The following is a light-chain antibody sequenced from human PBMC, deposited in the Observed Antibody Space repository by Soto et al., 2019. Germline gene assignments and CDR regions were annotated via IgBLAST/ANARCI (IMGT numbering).Light chain of an antibody. J-gene: IGKJ1*01. CDR3: QQYGSSPRT. V-gene: IGKV3-20*01. Sequence: EIVLTQSPGTLSLSPGERATLSCRASQSVSSSYLARDQQKPGQPPRLLIYGASSRATGIPDRFSGSGSGSDFTLTISKLEPEDFAVYYCQQYGSSPRTFGQGTKVEIK. CDR1: QSVSSSY. CDR2: GAS.